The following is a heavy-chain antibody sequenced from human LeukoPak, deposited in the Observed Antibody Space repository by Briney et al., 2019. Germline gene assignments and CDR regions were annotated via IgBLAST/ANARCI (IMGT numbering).Heavy chain of an antibody. J-gene: IGHJ3*02. V-gene: IGHV3-30*18. Sequence: PGGSLRLSCAASGFTFSSYGMHWVRQAPGKGLEWVALISFDGSKKYLADSVKGRFTISRDNSKNTLYLQMNSLIPDDTAVYYRAEGRQEWWTFDALDIWGQETMVTVSS. D-gene: IGHD2-8*01. CDR3: AEGRQEWWTFDALDI. CDR1: GFTFSSYG. CDR2: ISFDGSKK.